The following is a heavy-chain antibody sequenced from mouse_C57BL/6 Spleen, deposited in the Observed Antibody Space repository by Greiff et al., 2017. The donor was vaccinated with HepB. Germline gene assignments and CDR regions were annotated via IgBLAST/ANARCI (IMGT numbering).Heavy chain of an antibody. V-gene: IGHV1-72*01. CDR1: GYTFTSYW. D-gene: IGHD1-1*01. Sequence: VQLQQSGAELVKPGASVKLSCKASGYTFTSYWMHWVKQRPGRGLEWIGRIDPNSGGTKYNEKFKSKATLTVDKPSSTAYMQLSSLTSEDSAVYYCARFYYGSSYPYWYFDVWGTGTTVTVSS. CDR2: IDPNSGGT. CDR3: ARFYYGSSYPYWYFDV. J-gene: IGHJ1*03.